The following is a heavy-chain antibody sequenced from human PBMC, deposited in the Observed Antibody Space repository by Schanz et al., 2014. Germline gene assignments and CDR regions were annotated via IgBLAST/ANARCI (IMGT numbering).Heavy chain of an antibody. Sequence: QVQLVQSGAEVQKPGASVMLSCKTSGYSFNLFGVSWVRQAPGQGLEWMGRISPSSGGTNYAQNFQGRVTMTKDTSINTVYMELSTLTSDDTAVYYCARESVSRTRLFDPWGQGTLVTVSS. D-gene: IGHD3-3*01. V-gene: IGHV1-2*06. J-gene: IGHJ5*02. CDR3: ARESVSRTRLFDP. CDR2: ISPSSGGT. CDR1: GYSFNLFG.